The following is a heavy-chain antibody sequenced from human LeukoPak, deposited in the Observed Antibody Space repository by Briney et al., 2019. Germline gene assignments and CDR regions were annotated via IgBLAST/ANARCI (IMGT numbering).Heavy chain of an antibody. CDR1: GFPFSSYA. D-gene: IGHD6-19*01. J-gene: IGHJ3*01. CDR2: ISGGGGST. CDR3: AKRNSVPGAGGAYDF. V-gene: IGHV3-23*01. Sequence: GGSLRLSCAASGFPFSSYAMTWVRQAPGKGLEWVSTISGGGGSTYYADSAKGRFTISRDDSKNTLYLQMNSLRAEDTALYYCAKRNSVPGAGGAYDFWGQGTMVTVSS.